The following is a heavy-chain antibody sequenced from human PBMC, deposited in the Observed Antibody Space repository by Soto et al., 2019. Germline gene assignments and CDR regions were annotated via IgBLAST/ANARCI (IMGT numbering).Heavy chain of an antibody. Sequence: EVQLLESGGGLVQPGGSLRLSCAASGFTFSSYAMSWVRQAPGKGLEWVSGISGSGGSTYYADSVKGRFTISRDNSKNTLYLQKNSLRAEDTGVYYCAKAIHYYDSSGYYRYWGQGTLVTVSS. CDR3: AKAIHYYDSSGYYRY. D-gene: IGHD3-22*01. CDR2: ISGSGGST. V-gene: IGHV3-23*01. J-gene: IGHJ4*02. CDR1: GFTFSSYA.